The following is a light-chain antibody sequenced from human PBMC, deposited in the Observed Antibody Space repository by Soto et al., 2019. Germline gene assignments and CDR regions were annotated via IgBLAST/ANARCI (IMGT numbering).Light chain of an antibody. CDR3: QQGNNWPPL. CDR1: QSVINN. J-gene: IGKJ4*01. CDR2: YAS. V-gene: IGKV3-15*01. Sequence: EIVMMQSPATLSVSPGERVTLSCRASQSVINNLAWYQHKPGQAPRLLISYASTGATVIPARFSGSGSGTDFTLTISSLEPEDFAVYYCQQGNNWPPLFGGGTKVDIK.